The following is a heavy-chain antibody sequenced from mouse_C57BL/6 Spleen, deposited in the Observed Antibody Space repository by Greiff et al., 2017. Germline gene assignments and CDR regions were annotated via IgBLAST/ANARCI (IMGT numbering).Heavy chain of an antibody. CDR3: ARREGTYGGEDYAMDY. Sequence: QVQLQQPGAELVMPGASVKLSCKASGYTFTSYWMHWVKQRPGQGLEWIGEIDPSDSYTNYNQKFKGKSTLTVDKSSSTAYMPLSSLTSEDSAVYYCARREGTYGGEDYAMDYWGQGTSVTVSS. D-gene: IGHD1-1*01. J-gene: IGHJ4*01. V-gene: IGHV1-69*01. CDR1: GYTFTSYW. CDR2: IDPSDSYT.